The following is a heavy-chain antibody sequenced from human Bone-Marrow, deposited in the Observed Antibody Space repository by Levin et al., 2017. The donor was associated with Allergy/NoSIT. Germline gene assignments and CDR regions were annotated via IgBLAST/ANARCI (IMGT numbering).Heavy chain of an antibody. CDR3: ARGFIRGSYRPKHFDY. CDR2: INHSGST. Sequence: SPTLSLPCAVYGGSFRGYYWSWIRQPPGKGLEWIGEINHSGSTNYNPSLKSRVTISVDTSKNQFSLKLSSVTAADTAVYYCARGFIRGSYRPKHFDYWGQGTLVTVSS. J-gene: IGHJ4*02. D-gene: IGHD3-16*02. V-gene: IGHV4-34*01. CDR1: GGSFRGYY.